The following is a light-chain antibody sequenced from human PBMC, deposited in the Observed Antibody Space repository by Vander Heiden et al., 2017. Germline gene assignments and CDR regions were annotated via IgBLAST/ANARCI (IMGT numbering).Light chain of an antibody. Sequence: DIQMTQSPSTLSASVGDRVTIPCRASQNINNWLAWYQRKPGKAPNLLIFQASVLESGVPSRFSGGKSGTEFTLTISSLQPDDFATYYCQQYDSYPWTFGQGTTVEIK. J-gene: IGKJ1*01. CDR3: QQYDSYPWT. CDR2: QAS. V-gene: IGKV1-5*03. CDR1: QNINNW.